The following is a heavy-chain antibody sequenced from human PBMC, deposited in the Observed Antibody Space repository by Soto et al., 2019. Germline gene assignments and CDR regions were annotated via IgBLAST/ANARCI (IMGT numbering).Heavy chain of an antibody. CDR2: INHSGST. V-gene: IGHV4-34*01. J-gene: IGHJ3*02. CDR3: ARARTNWGNGAFDI. D-gene: IGHD7-27*01. CDR1: GGSFSGYY. Sequence: SETLSLTCAVYGGSFSGYYWSWIRQPPGKGLEWIGEINHSGSTNYNPSLKSRVTISVDTSKNQFSLKLSSVTAADTAVYYCARARTNWGNGAFDIWGQGTMVTVSS.